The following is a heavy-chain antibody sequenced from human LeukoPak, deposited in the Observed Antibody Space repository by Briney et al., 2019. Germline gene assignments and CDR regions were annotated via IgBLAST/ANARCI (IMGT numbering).Heavy chain of an antibody. D-gene: IGHD3-22*01. CDR2: IYYSGST. J-gene: IGHJ4*02. V-gene: IGHV4-30-4*01. CDR3: AREAAESYYDSSGYFDY. Sequence: SQTLSLTCTVSGGSISSGDYYWRWIRQPPGKGLEWIGYIYYSGSTYYNPSLKSRVTISVDTSKNQFSLKLSSVTAADTAVYYCAREAAESYYDSSGYFDYWGQGTLVTVS. CDR1: GGSISSGDYY.